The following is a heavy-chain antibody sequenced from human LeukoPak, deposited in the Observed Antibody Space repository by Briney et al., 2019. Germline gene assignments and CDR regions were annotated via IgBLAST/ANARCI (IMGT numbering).Heavy chain of an antibody. J-gene: IGHJ3*02. CDR2: ISSNGGST. CDR3: ARDLNYDYGGNSAAFDI. V-gene: IGHV3-64*01. Sequence: PGGSLRLSCAASGFTFSSYAMHWVRQAPGKGLEYVSAISSNGGSTYYANSVKGRFTISRDNSKNTLYLQMGSLRAEDMAVYYCARDLNYDYGGNSAAFDIWGQGTMVTVSS. D-gene: IGHD4-23*01. CDR1: GFTFSSYA.